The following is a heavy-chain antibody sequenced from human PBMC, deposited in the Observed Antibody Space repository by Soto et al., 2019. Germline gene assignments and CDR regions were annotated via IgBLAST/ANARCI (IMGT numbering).Heavy chain of an antibody. Sequence: PXGTLTLTAAVYVGSFSGYYGSWIRQPPGKGMEWIGEINHSGSTNYNPSLKSRVTISVDTSKNQFSLKLSSVTAADTAVYYCARASYYYDSSGYYYFDYWGQGTLVTVSS. CDR3: ARASYYYDSSGYYYFDY. J-gene: IGHJ4*02. CDR1: VGSFSGYY. CDR2: INHSGST. D-gene: IGHD3-22*01. V-gene: IGHV4-34*01.